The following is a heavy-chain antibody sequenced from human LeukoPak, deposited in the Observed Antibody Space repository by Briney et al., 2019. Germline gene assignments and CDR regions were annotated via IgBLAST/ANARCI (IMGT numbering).Heavy chain of an antibody. V-gene: IGHV3-21*01. CDR1: GFTFSSYS. CDR3: VRIPNSANFPNWFDP. Sequence: GSLRLSCAASGFTFSSYSMNRVRQAPGKGLEWVSSISSSSNYIYYADSVKGRFTISRDNAKNSLYLQMNSLRADDTAVYYCVRIPNSANFPNWFDPWGQGTLVTVSS. D-gene: IGHD4/OR15-4a*01. CDR2: ISSSSNYI. J-gene: IGHJ5*02.